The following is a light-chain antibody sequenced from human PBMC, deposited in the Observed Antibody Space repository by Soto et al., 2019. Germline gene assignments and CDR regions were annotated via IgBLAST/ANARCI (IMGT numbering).Light chain of an antibody. Sequence: AIPMTQSPSSLSASIGDRVTITCRASQGIKNDLGWYQQKPGKAPNLLIYAASTLQSGVPSRFSGSGSGTDFTLTISSLQPEDFATYYCLQDYNYPLTFGGGTKVDNK. CDR3: LQDYNYPLT. CDR1: QGIKND. V-gene: IGKV1-6*01. CDR2: AAS. J-gene: IGKJ4*01.